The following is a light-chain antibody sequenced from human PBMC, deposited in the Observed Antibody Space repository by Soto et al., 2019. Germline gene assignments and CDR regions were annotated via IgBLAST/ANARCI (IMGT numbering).Light chain of an antibody. CDR3: QQYSASPLT. CDR2: GAS. V-gene: IGKV3-20*01. J-gene: IGKJ4*01. CDR1: QSVGGD. Sequence: EIVLTQSPGTLSLSPGDGATLSCRASQSVGGDLVWYQQKPGQTPRLLIYGASSKATGIPDRFSGSGSGTDFTLTISSLEPVDFAVYYCQQYSASPLTFGGGTKVEIK.